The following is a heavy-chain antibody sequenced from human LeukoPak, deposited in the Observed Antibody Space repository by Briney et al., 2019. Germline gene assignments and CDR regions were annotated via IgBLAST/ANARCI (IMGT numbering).Heavy chain of an antibody. CDR1: GGSISSSSYY. D-gene: IGHD6-13*01. Sequence: SETLSLTCIVSGGSISSSSYYWSWIRQPPGKGLEWIGYIYYSGGTNYNPSLKSRVTISVDTSKNQFSLRLSSVTAADTAVYYCARDHSHWGQGTLVTVSS. CDR2: IYYSGGT. J-gene: IGHJ4*02. CDR3: ARDHSH. V-gene: IGHV4-61*01.